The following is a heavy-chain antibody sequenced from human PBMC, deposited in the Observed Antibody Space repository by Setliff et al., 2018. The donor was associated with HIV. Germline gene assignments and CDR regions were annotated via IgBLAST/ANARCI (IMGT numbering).Heavy chain of an antibody. J-gene: IGHJ6*03. CDR3: ARDLSIDSSGYPRIGYSYMDV. CDR2: INPGNGNT. Sequence: ASVKVACKASGYGLIAYAMNWVRQAPGQRPEWMGWINPGNGNTKYSQKFQCRVTITSVTYASTVYMELSGLRSEDTARYYCARDLSIDSSGYPRIGYSYMDVWGKGTTVTVSS. CDR1: GYGLIAYA. V-gene: IGHV1-3*01. D-gene: IGHD3-22*01.